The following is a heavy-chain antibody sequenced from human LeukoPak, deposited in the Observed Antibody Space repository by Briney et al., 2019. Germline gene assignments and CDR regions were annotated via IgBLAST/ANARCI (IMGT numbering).Heavy chain of an antibody. CDR3: ARGIAVAEDWFDP. V-gene: IGHV4-59*01. Sequence: ETLSLTCTVSGGSISSYYWSWIRQPPGKGLEWIGYIYYSGSTNYNPSLKSRVTISVDTSKNQFSLKLSSVTAADTAVYYCARGIAVAEDWFDPWGQGTLVTVSS. CDR2: IYYSGST. J-gene: IGHJ5*02. D-gene: IGHD6-19*01. CDR1: GGSISSYY.